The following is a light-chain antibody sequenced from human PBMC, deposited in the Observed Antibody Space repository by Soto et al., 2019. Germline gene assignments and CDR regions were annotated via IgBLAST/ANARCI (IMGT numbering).Light chain of an antibody. CDR3: ISYAGSNKPA. CDR1: SSDVGGYNY. CDR2: DVN. V-gene: IGLV2-8*01. Sequence: QSPLTQPPSASGTPGQSVAISCSGTSSDVGGYNYVSWYQQHPGKAPKLMIYDVNKRPSGVPDRFSGSKSGNTASLTVSGLQAEDEADYYCISYAGSNKPAFGGGTKVTVL. J-gene: IGLJ2*01.